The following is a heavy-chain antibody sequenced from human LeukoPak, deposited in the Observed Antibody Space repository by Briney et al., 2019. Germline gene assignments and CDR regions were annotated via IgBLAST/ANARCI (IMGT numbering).Heavy chain of an antibody. V-gene: IGHV3-23*01. Sequence: RGSLRLSCAASGFTFSSYAMSWVRQAPGKGLEWVSGISGSGGNTYHADSVKGRFAISRDNSKNTLYLQLNSLRAEDTAVYYCARGAPPDYWGQRTLVTVSS. J-gene: IGHJ4*02. CDR1: GFTFSSYA. CDR2: ISGSGGNT. CDR3: ARGAPPDY.